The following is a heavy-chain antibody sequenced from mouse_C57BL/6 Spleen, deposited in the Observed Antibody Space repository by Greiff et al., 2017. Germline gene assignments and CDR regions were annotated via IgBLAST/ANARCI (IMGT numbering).Heavy chain of an antibody. CDR2: IHPADGDT. Sequence: QVQLQQSGAELVKPGASVKVSCKASGYTFTGYWMHWVKQRPGHGLEWIGRIHPADGDTNYNKKFKGKATLTVDKSSSTAYMQLSSLTSKSSAVYYCAINPHYSRSRGYYAMDYWGQGTSVTVSS. D-gene: IGHD1-2*01. CDR1: GYTFTGYW. V-gene: IGHV1-74*01. CDR3: AINPHYSRSRGYYAMDY. J-gene: IGHJ4*01.